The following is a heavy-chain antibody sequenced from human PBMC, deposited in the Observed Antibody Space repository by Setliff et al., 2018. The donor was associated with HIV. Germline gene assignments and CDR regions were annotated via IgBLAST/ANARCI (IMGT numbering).Heavy chain of an antibody. Sequence: GESLKISCKGSGYSFSIYWIGWVRQTPGKGLEWMGIIYPGDSDTRYSPSFQGQVTISADKSISTAYLQWSSLKASDTAMYYCARQRDYDILTGRNDAFDIWGQGTMVTGS. CDR2: IYPGDSDT. CDR1: GYSFSIYW. J-gene: IGHJ3*02. CDR3: ARQRDYDILTGRNDAFDI. D-gene: IGHD3-9*01. V-gene: IGHV5-51*01.